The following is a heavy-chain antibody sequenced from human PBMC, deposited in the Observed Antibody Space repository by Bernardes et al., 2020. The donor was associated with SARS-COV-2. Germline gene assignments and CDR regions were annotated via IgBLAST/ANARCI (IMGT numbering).Heavy chain of an antibody. CDR2: ISSSGSTK. CDR3: ARITTVGLDY. D-gene: IGHD4-4*01. CDR1: GFTFSTYN. J-gene: IGHJ4*02. V-gene: IGHV3-48*02. Sequence: GGSLRLSCAVSGFTFSTYNMNWVRQAPGKGLEWVSYISSSGSTKDYADSVKGRFTISRDNAKNSLYLQMNSLRDEDTAMYYCARITTVGLDYWGQGTLVTVSS.